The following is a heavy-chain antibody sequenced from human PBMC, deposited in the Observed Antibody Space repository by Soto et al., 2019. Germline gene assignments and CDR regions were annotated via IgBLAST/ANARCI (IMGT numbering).Heavy chain of an antibody. Sequence: SMSLYWASDEFSLSNAYIYWVRQEPGKGLEWLGRIKTKTDGGTADYAAHVKDRFIVSRDDSKETLYLQMNSLRTEDTAVYFCNTGRCTNGVCDDYWGHGTLVTVSS. CDR1: EFSLSNAY. CDR3: NTGRCTNGVCDDY. V-gene: IGHV3-15*01. D-gene: IGHD2-8*01. J-gene: IGHJ4*01. CDR2: IKTKTDGGTA.